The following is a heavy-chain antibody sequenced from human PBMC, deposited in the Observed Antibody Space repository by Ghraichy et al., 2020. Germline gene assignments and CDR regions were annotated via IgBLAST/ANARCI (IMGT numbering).Heavy chain of an antibody. CDR1: GFTFSSYA. CDR3: ARSRFGEFCRPGPACVGRYYYYMDV. J-gene: IGHJ6*03. V-gene: IGHV3-30-3*01. Sequence: GGSLRLSCAASGFTFSSYAMHWVRQAPGKGLEWVAVISYDGSNKYYADSVKGRFTISRDNSKNTLYLQMNSLRAEDTAVYYCARSRFGEFCRPGPACVGRYYYYMDVWGKGTTVTVSS. D-gene: IGHD3-10*01. CDR2: ISYDGSNK.